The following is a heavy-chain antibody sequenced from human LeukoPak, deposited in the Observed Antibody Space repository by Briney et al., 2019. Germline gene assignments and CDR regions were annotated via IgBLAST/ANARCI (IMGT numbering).Heavy chain of an antibody. CDR1: GYTFTSYG. V-gene: IGHV1-18*01. Sequence: GASVKVSCKASGYTFTSYGISWVRQAPGQGLEWMGWISAYNGNTNYAQKLQGRVTMTTDTSTSTAYMELSRLRSDDTAVYYCASSITIFGVVQFDYWGQGTLVTVSS. J-gene: IGHJ4*02. D-gene: IGHD3-3*01. CDR2: ISAYNGNT. CDR3: ASSITIFGVVQFDY.